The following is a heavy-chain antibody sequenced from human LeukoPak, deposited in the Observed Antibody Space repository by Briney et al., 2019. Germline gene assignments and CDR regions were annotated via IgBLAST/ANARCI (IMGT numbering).Heavy chain of an antibody. D-gene: IGHD6-13*01. CDR1: TFXXXA. CDR3: LTAAGTRGDDAFDI. J-gene: IGHJ3*02. CDR2: ISGSGGST. V-gene: IGHV3-23*01. Sequence: TFXXXAMSWXXXXPGKGLEWVSAISGSGGSTYYADSVKGRFTISRDNSKNRLYLQMNSLRAEDTAVYYCLTAAGTRGDDAFDIWGQGTMVTVSS.